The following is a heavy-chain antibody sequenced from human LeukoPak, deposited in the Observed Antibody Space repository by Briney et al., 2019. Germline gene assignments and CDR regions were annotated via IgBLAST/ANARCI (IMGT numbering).Heavy chain of an antibody. CDR2: ISWNSGSI. J-gene: IGHJ4*02. CDR1: GFTFDDYA. V-gene: IGHV3-9*01. D-gene: IGHD4/OR15-4a*01. CDR3: AKSIGAGHFAAPLGY. Sequence: PGGSLRLSCAASGFTFDDYAMHWVRQAPGKGLEWVSGISWNSGSIGYADSVKGRFTISRDNAKNSLYLQMNSLRTEDTALYYCAKSIGAGHFAAPLGYWGQGTQVTVSS.